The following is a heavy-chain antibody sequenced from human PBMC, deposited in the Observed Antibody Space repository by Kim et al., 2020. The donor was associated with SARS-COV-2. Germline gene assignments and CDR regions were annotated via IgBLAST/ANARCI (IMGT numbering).Heavy chain of an antibody. CDR2: IYPGDSDT. V-gene: IGHV5-51*01. D-gene: IGHD6-13*01. CDR1: GYSFTSYW. CDR3: ARPTDPDSSSWRHSPSYWYFDL. Sequence: GESLKISCKGSGYSFTSYWIGWVRQMPGKGLEWMGIIYPGDSDTRYSPSFQGQVTISADKSISTAYLQWSSLKASDTAMYYCARPTDPDSSSWRHSPSYWYFDLWGRGTLVTVSS. J-gene: IGHJ2*01.